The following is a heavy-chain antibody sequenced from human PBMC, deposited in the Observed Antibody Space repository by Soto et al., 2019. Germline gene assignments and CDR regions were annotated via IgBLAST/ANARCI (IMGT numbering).Heavy chain of an antibody. CDR3: AHRPRGYAYYFDF. CDR2: IYWDEDK. CDR1: GFSLSTRGVA. Sequence: QITLKESGPTLVKPTQTLTLTCTFSGFSLSTRGVAVGWFRQPPGKALEWLVLIYWDEDKWYSPSLKTRLTIADDTSKNQVVLTMQNMDPVDAATYYCAHRPRGYAYYFDFWGQGTLVTVSS. J-gene: IGHJ4*02. D-gene: IGHD5-12*01. V-gene: IGHV2-5*02.